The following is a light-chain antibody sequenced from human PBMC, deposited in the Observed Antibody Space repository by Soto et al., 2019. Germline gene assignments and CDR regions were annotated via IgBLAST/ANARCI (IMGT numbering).Light chain of an antibody. V-gene: IGLV2-14*01. CDR1: SSDVGGYNY. Sequence: QSALTQPASVSGSPGQSITISCTGTSSDVGGYNYVSWYQQHPGRAPKLMIYDVSIRPSGVSNRFSGSKSGNTASLTISGLQAEDEADYYCSSYTSGSTDVFGTGTKLTVL. CDR2: DVS. CDR3: SSYTSGSTDV. J-gene: IGLJ1*01.